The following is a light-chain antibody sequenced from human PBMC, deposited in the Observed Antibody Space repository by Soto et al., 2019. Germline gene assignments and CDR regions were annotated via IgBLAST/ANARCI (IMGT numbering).Light chain of an antibody. CDR3: AAWDDILNGVL. J-gene: IGLJ2*01. CDR2: SYN. Sequence: QLVLTQPPSASGTPGQRVIISCSGSSSNIGSNTVNWYQQIPGTAPKLLIYSYNQRPSGVPDRFSGSKSDTSASLAISGLQSEDEAEYYCAAWDDILNGVLFGGGTKVTVL. V-gene: IGLV1-44*01. CDR1: SSNIGSNT.